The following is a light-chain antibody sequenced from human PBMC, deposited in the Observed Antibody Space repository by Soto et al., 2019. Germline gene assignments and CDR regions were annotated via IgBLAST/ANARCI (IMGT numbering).Light chain of an antibody. Sequence: EIVITQSPASLSVSPSELGTLSFRASQGIGSTLAWYQQKPGQTPSLLIYGASNRATGIPDRFSGSGSGTDFTLTISRLEPEDFAVYYCQQYGSSGTFGQGTKVDI. V-gene: IGKV3-20*01. CDR1: QGIGST. CDR3: QQYGSSGT. CDR2: GAS. J-gene: IGKJ1*01.